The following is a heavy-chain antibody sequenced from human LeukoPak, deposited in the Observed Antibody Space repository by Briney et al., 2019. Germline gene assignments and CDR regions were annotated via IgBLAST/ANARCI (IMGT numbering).Heavy chain of an antibody. D-gene: IGHD3-10*01. CDR3: ARRRGVRGVIRGHFDY. Sequence: SETLSLTCTVSGGSISSYYWSWIRQPPGKGLEWIGEINHSGSTNYNPSLKSRVTISVDTSKNQFSLKLSSVTAADTAVYYCARRRGVRGVIRGHFDYWGQGTLVTVSS. CDR2: INHSGST. V-gene: IGHV4-34*01. J-gene: IGHJ4*02. CDR1: GGSISSYY.